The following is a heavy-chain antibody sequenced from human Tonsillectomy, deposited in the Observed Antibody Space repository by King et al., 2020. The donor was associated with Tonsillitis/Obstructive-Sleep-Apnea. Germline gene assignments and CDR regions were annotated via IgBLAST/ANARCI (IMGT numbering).Heavy chain of an antibody. CDR1: GFTFSAFW. Sequence: VQLVESGGGLVQPGGSLRLSCAASGFTFSAFWMSWVRQAPGKGPEWVANIKEDGGQKYYLDSMKGRFTTSRDNAKNSLYLQMSSLRAEDTAVYYCARGRGTVSRLFFDPWGQGTLVTVSS. CDR2: IKEDGGQK. J-gene: IGHJ5*02. CDR3: ARGRGTVSRLFFDP. V-gene: IGHV3-7*03. D-gene: IGHD5/OR15-5a*01.